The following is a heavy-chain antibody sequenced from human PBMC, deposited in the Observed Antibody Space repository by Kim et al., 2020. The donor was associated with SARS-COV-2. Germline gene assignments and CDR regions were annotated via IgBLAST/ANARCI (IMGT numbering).Heavy chain of an antibody. CDR3: TKGGLRSGFDF. J-gene: IGHJ4*02. D-gene: IGHD5-12*01. CDR2: ISPSGSST. Sequence: GGSPRLSCAASGFTFSNYPMTWVRQAPGQGLECVSSISPSGSSTAYADSVKGRFTISRDNSKTTLYLQMNSLRGDDTAIYYCTKGGLRSGFDFRGQGTLV. CDR1: GFTFSNYP. V-gene: IGHV3-23*01.